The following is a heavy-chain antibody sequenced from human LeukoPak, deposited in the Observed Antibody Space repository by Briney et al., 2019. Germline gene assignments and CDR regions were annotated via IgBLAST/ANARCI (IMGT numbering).Heavy chain of an antibody. CDR3: AKGSRSWVRGVPFDY. J-gene: IGHJ4*02. CDR2: ISGSGGST. CDR1: GFTFSTYA. V-gene: IGHV3-23*01. D-gene: IGHD3-10*01. Sequence: GGSLRLSCAASGFTFSTYAMSWVRQAPGKGLEWGSGISGSGGSTYYADSVKGRFTISRDNSKNTLYLQMNSLRAEDTAVYYCAKGSRSWVRGVPFDYWGQGTLVTVSS.